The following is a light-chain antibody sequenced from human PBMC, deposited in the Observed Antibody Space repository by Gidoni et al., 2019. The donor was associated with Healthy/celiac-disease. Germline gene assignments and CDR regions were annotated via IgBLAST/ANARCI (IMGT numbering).Light chain of an antibody. V-gene: IGKV3-15*01. J-gene: IGKJ5*01. CDR1: QSVSSN. CDR3: QQYNNWPRGIT. CDR2: GAS. Sequence: EIVMPHSPATLAASPGERATLSCRASQSVSSNLAWYQQKPGQAPRLLIYGASTRATGIPARFSGSGSGTEFTLTISSLQSEDFAVYYCQQYNNWPRGITFGQGTRLEIK.